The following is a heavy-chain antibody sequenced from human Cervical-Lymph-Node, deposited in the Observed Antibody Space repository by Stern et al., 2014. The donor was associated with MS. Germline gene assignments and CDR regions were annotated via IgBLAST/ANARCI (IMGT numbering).Heavy chain of an antibody. Sequence: QLQLQESGPGLVKPSETLSLTCTVSGGAVSGYYWTWIRQRPGKGLEWIGYISDTGNTTYNPSIHTRVTITLDTAQNQVSLRLRSVTAADTAVYYCARDPSTTASDWFFDLWGRGSLVTVSS. J-gene: IGHJ2*01. D-gene: IGHD2-21*02. V-gene: IGHV4-59*02. CDR2: ISDTGNT. CDR1: GGAVSGYY. CDR3: ARDPSTTASDWFFDL.